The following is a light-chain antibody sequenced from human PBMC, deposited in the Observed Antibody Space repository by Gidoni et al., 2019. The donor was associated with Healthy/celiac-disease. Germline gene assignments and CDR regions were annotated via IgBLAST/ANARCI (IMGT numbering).Light chain of an antibody. CDR1: KLGDKY. CDR3: QAWDSSTRV. Sequence: SYELTQPPSVSVSPGQTASITCSGDKLGDKYACWYQQKPGQCPVLVIYQDSKRPTGIPERFSGSNSGNTATLTISGTQAMDEADYYCQAWDSSTRVFGGGTKLTVL. V-gene: IGLV3-1*01. J-gene: IGLJ3*02. CDR2: QDS.